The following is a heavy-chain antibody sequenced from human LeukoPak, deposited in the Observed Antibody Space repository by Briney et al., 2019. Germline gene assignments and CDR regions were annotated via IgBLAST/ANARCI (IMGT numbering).Heavy chain of an antibody. CDR3: ARGDYSSSWTLFDY. D-gene: IGHD6-13*01. CDR1: GVSISSSYSY. V-gene: IGHV4-61*01. J-gene: IGHJ4*02. CDR2: IYYSGST. Sequence: SETLSLTCTVSGVSISSSYSYWSWIRQPPGKGLEWIGYIYYSGSTNYNPSLKSRVTISVDTSKNQFSLKLSSVTAADTAVYYCARGDYSSSWTLFDYWGQGTLVTVSS.